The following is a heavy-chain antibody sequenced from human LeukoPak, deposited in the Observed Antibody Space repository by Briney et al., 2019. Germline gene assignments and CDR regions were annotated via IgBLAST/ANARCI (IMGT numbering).Heavy chain of an antibody. D-gene: IGHD2-15*01. Sequence: SETLSLTCAVYGGSFSGYYWSWIRQPPGKGLEWTGEINHSGSTNYNPSLKSRVTISVDTSKNQFSLKLSSVTAADTAVYYCARGRYCSGGSCLAGDYWGQGTLVTVSS. CDR1: GGSFSGYY. CDR3: ARGRYCSGGSCLAGDY. CDR2: INHSGST. V-gene: IGHV4-34*01. J-gene: IGHJ4*02.